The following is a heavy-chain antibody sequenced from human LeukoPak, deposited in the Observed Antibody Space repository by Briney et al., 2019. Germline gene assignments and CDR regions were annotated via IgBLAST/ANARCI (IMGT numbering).Heavy chain of an antibody. V-gene: IGHV3-23*01. Sequence: GGSLRLSCAGSGFPFINYDMSWDRQAPGKGLEWVSAITGSGGTTYYADSVKGRFTISRDNSKNTVYLQMNSLRADDTAVYYCAKHDSRTYYYWGQGTLVTVSS. CDR3: AKHDSRTYYY. J-gene: IGHJ4*02. CDR2: ITGSGGTT. CDR1: GFPFINYD. D-gene: IGHD3-10*01.